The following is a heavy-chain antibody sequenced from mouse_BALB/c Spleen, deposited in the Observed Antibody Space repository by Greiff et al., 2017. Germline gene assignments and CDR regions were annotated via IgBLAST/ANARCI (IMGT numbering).Heavy chain of an antibody. J-gene: IGHJ3*01. D-gene: IGHD2-3*01. Sequence: VQLQQSGAELVRPGTSVKISCKASGYTFTNYWLGWVKQRPGHGLEWIGDIYPGGGYTNYNEKFKGKATLTADTSSSTAFMQLSSLTSEDSAVYFCARSYDGYPWFAYWGQGTLVTVSA. V-gene: IGHV1-63*02. CDR2: IYPGGGYT. CDR1: GYTFTNYW. CDR3: ARSYDGYPWFAY.